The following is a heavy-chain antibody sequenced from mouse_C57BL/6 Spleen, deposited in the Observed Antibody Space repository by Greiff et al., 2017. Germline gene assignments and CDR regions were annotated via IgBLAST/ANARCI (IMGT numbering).Heavy chain of an antibody. D-gene: IGHD1-1*01. CDR2: INPNNGGT. V-gene: IGHV1-18*01. J-gene: IGHJ3*01. CDR3: ARSNYYGSSPFAY. CDR1: GYTFTDYN. Sequence: DVKLVESGPELVKPGASVKIPCKASGYTFTDYNMDWVKQSHGKSLEWIGDINPNNGGTIYNQKFKGKATLTVDKSSSTAYMELRSLTSEDTAVYYCARSNYYGSSPFAYWGQGTLVTVSA.